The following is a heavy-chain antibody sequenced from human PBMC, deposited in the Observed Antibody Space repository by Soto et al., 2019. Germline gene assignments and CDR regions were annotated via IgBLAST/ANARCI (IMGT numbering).Heavy chain of an antibody. CDR1: GGSFSGYY. J-gene: IGHJ6*03. CDR2: INHSGST. V-gene: IGHV4-34*01. CDR3: ARGIGFWSGYIYHYYYMDV. Sequence: PSETLSLTCAVYGGSFSGYYWSWIRQPPGKGLEWIGEINHSGSTNYNPSLKSRVTISVDTSKNQFSLKLSSVTAADTAVYYCARGIGFWSGYIYHYYYMDVWGKGTTVTVSS. D-gene: IGHD3-3*01.